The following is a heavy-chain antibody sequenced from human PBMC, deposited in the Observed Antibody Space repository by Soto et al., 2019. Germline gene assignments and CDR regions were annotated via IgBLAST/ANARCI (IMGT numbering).Heavy chain of an antibody. CDR3: AKTTVATGVFEY. CDR1: GYTFTSYY. D-gene: IGHD4-17*01. Sequence: GASVKVSCKASGYTFTSYYMHWVRQAPGQGLEWMGIINPSGGSTSYAQKFQGRVTMTRDTSTSTVYMELSSLRSEDTAVYYCAKTTVATGVFEYWGQGTLVTVSS. J-gene: IGHJ4*02. CDR2: INPSGGST. V-gene: IGHV1-46*01.